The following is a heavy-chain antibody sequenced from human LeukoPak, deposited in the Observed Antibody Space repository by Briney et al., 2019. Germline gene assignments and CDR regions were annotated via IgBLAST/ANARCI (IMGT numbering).Heavy chain of an antibody. V-gene: IGHV3-74*01. J-gene: IGHJ4*02. D-gene: IGHD1-20*01. Sequence: GGSLRLSCVASGFTFSSYWMHWVRQDPRKGLVWVSRINGDGRNINYADSVRGRFTISRDNAKNSLYLQMNSLRAEDTAVYYCARDHYNWTPDQGYKVFDYWGQGSLVTVSS. CDR1: GFTFSSYW. CDR2: INGDGRNI. CDR3: ARDHYNWTPDQGYKVFDY.